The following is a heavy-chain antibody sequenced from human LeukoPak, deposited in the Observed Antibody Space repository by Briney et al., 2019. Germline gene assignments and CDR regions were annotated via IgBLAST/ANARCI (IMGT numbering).Heavy chain of an antibody. J-gene: IGHJ3*02. CDR2: VYHSGST. CDR3: ARSYYDSSGYYSLGVLDI. CDR1: GGSISSSNW. D-gene: IGHD3-22*01. Sequence: SGTLSLTCAVSGGSISSSNWWSWVRQPPGKGLEWIGEVYHSGSTNYNPSLKSRVTISVDKSKNQFSLKLSSVTAADTAVYYCARSYYDSSGYYSLGVLDIWGQGTVVTVSS. V-gene: IGHV4-4*02.